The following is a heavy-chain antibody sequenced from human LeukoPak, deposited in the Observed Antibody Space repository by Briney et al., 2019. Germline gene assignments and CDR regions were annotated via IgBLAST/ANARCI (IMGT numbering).Heavy chain of an antibody. CDR3: AKGGVAATGWFDP. CDR2: ISWNSGSI. CDR1: GFTFDDYA. Sequence: GRSLRLSCAASGFTFDDYAMQWVRQAPGKGLEWVSGISWNSGSIGYADSVKGRFTISRDNAKNSLYLQMNSLRAEDTALYYCAKGGVAATGWFDPWGQGTLVTVSS. D-gene: IGHD2-15*01. V-gene: IGHV3-9*01. J-gene: IGHJ5*02.